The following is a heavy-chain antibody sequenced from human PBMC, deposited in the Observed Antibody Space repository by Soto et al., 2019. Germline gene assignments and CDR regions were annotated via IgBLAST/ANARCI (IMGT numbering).Heavy chain of an antibody. CDR2: ISGSGDKT. Sequence: GGSLRLSCAASGFAFNDFAMNWVRQAPGKGPEWLSTISGSGDKTFHSDSVKGRFNISRDNSNNKMFLQMNSLRAEDTAIYYCAKGASHAPFEKWGRGTLVTVSS. V-gene: IGHV3-23*01. J-gene: IGHJ4*02. CDR3: AKGASHAPFEK. CDR1: GFAFNDFA.